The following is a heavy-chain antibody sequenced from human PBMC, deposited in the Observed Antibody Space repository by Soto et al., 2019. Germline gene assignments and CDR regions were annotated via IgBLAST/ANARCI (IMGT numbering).Heavy chain of an antibody. CDR2: INPNSGGT. D-gene: IGHD2-2*02. Sequence: ASVKLSCKASGYTFTGYYMHWVRQAPEQGLEWMGWINPNSGGTNYAQKFQGWVTMTRDTSISTAYMELSRLRSDDTAVYYCARGVGYCSSTSCDKTPDWFDPWGQGTLVTVSS. CDR3: ARGVGYCSSTSCDKTPDWFDP. J-gene: IGHJ5*02. V-gene: IGHV1-2*04. CDR1: GYTFTGYY.